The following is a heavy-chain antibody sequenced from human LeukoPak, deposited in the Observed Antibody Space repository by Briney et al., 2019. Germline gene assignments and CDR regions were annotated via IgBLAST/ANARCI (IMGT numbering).Heavy chain of an antibody. J-gene: IGHJ5*02. CDR3: ARGVEMATTGGYNWFDP. V-gene: IGHV4-4*07. Sequence: SETLSLTCTVSGASISSYYWTWIRQPAGKGLEWIGRIYTSGSTYYNPSLKSRVTMSVDTSKNQFSLKLSSATAADTAVYYCARGVEMATTGGYNWFDPWGQGTLVTVSS. CDR2: IYTSGST. CDR1: GASISSYY. D-gene: IGHD5-24*01.